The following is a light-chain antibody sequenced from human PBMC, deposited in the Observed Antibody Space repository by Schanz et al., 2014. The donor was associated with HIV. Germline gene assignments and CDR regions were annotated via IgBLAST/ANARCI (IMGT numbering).Light chain of an antibody. J-gene: IGLJ2*01. CDR3: SSYTSSSTV. Sequence: QSALTQPASVSGSPGQSITISCTGTSSDVGVYNYVSWYQQHPGKAPKLMIYDVSNRPSGVSNRFSGSKSGNTASLTISGLQAEDEADYYCSSYTSSSTVFGGGTQLTVL. CDR2: DVS. CDR1: SSDVGVYNY. V-gene: IGLV2-14*01.